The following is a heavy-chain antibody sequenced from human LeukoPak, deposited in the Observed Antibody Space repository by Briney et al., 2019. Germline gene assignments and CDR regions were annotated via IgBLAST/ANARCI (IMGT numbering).Heavy chain of an antibody. CDR2: FYYTAGS. J-gene: IGHJ4*02. CDR1: GGSVTNDNYL. CDR3: ARGLRDSESYVVEY. V-gene: IGHV4-30-4*01. D-gene: IGHD1-26*01. Sequence: SETLFLTFSVSGGSVTNDNYLWSWSRQPSGDGLEWIAYFYYTAGSYYTPSLRSRGSTSIAQSQNQFSLKLSSVSAADTAVYHCARGLRDSESYVVEYWGQGTLVTVSS.